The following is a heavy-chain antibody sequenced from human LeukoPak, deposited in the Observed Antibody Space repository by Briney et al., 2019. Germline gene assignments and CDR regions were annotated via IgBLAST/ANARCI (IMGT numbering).Heavy chain of an antibody. D-gene: IGHD7-27*01. CDR1: GYRFTSYY. CDR3: AVGLLTGDAFDI. J-gene: IGHJ3*02. Sequence: ASVKVSCKASGYRFTSYYMHWVRQAPGQGLEWMGIINPSGGSPTYAQKFQGRVTMTRDTSISTAYMELSRLRSDDTAVYYCAVGLLTGDAFDIWGQGTMVTVSS. V-gene: IGHV1-46*01. CDR2: INPSGGSP.